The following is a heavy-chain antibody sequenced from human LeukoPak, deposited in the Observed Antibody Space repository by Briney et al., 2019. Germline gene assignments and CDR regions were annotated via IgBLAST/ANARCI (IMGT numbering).Heavy chain of an antibody. D-gene: IGHD3-10*01. J-gene: IGHJ6*02. V-gene: IGHV3-66*01. CDR1: GFTFSTYA. CDR3: ARDRSWFGESRYYYYGMDV. CDR2: IYSGGST. Sequence: GGSLRLSCAASGFTFSTYAMNWVRQAPGKGLEWVSVIYSGGSTYYADSVKGRFTISRDNSKNTLYLQMNSLRAEDTAVYYCARDRSWFGESRYYYYGMDVWGQGTTVTVSS.